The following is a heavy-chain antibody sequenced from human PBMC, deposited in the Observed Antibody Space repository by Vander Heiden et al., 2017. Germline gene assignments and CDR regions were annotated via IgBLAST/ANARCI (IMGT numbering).Heavy chain of an antibody. CDR2: IIPIFGTA. CDR1: GGPFGSYA. CDR3: ARLSSSSWPPYFDY. V-gene: IGHV1-69*01. Sequence: QVQLVQSGAEVKTPRSSVNVSCKASGGPFGSYAISWVRQAPGQGLEWMGGIIPIFGTANYAQKFQGRVTITADESTSTAYMELSSLISEDTAVYYCARLSSSSWPPYFDYWGQGTLVTVSS. J-gene: IGHJ4*02. D-gene: IGHD6-13*01.